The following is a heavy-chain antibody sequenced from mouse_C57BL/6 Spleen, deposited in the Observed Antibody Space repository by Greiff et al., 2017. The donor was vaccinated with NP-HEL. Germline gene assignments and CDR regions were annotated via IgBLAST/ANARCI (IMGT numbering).Heavy chain of an antibody. CDR3: ERAYYSNYVYWYFDV. J-gene: IGHJ1*03. Sequence: EVMLVESGGGLVKPGGSLKLSCAASGFTFSSYAMSWVRQTPEKRLEWVATISDGGSYTYYPDNVKGRFTISRDNAKNNLYLQMSHLKSEDTAMYYCERAYYSNYVYWYFDVWGTGTTVTVSS. CDR2: ISDGGSYT. D-gene: IGHD2-5*01. V-gene: IGHV5-4*03. CDR1: GFTFSSYA.